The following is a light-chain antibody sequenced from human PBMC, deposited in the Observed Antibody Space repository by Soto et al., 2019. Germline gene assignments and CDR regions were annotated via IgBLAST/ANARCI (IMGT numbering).Light chain of an antibody. CDR2: SNN. CDR3: AAWDDRLYGRV. Sequence: QPVLNRPPSASRTHGQRVTISCSGSRSKIGSNPVNWYQQLPGTAPKLLIDSNNQRPSGVPDRFSGSRSGTSASLAISGLQSEDEADYYCAAWDDRLYGRVFGTGTKVIVL. J-gene: IGLJ1*01. CDR1: RSKIGSNP. V-gene: IGLV1-44*01.